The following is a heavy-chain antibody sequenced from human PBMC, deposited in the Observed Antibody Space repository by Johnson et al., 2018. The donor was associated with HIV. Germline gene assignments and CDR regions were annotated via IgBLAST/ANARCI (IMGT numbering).Heavy chain of an antibody. D-gene: IGHD6-19*01. CDR3: ARGGYSSGWIYAFDI. CDR2: IYSGGST. Sequence: VQLVESGGGLVQPGGSLRLSCAASGFTVSSNYMSWVRQAPGKGLEWVSVIYSGGSTYYADSVKGRFTISRDNSKNTLYLQMNSLRAEDTAVYYCARGGYSSGWIYAFDIWGRGTRVTVSS. V-gene: IGHV3-66*01. CDR1: GFTVSSNY. J-gene: IGHJ3*02.